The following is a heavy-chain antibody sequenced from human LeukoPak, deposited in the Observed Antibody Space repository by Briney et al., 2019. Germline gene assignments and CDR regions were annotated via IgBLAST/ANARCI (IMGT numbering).Heavy chain of an antibody. CDR1: GFTFSSYS. J-gene: IGHJ4*02. CDR2: ISSSSSYI. Sequence: GGSLRLSCAASGFTFSSYSMNWVRQAPGKGLEWVSSISSSSSYIYYADSVKGRFTISRDNSRSTLYLQMNSLRPEDTAIYYCAREGYYGSGSPPSLYFDYWGQGTLVTVSS. V-gene: IGHV3-21*01. D-gene: IGHD3-10*01. CDR3: AREGYYGSGSPPSLYFDY.